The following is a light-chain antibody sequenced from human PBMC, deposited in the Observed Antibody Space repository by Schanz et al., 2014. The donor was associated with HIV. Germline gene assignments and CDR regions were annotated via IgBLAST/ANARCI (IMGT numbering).Light chain of an antibody. J-gene: IGKJ1*01. Sequence: ERVMTQSPATLSVSPGERATLSCRASQSVSSNFLAWYQQKPNQAPRLLIFGASNRAIGIPDRFSGSESGTDFTLTISRVEPEDYAVYYCQQHGGSPETFGQGTKVEIK. CDR2: GAS. CDR3: QQHGGSPET. CDR1: QSVSSNF. V-gene: IGKV3-20*01.